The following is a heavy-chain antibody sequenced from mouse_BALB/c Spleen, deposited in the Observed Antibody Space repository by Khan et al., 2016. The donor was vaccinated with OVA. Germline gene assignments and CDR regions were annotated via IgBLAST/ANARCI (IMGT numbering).Heavy chain of an antibody. J-gene: IGHJ2*01. Sequence: EVQVVESGGGLVQPGGSLKLSCAASGFTFSSYGMSWVRQTPDKRLELVATINSNGGSTYYPDSVKGRFTISRDNAKNTLYLQMSGLKSEDTAMYYCARMARTINWGQGTTLTVSS. V-gene: IGHV5-6-3*01. CDR1: GFTFSSYG. CDR2: INSNGGST. CDR3: ARMARTIN.